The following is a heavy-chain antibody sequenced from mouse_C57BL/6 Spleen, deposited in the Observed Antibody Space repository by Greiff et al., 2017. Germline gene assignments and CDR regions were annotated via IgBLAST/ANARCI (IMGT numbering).Heavy chain of an antibody. Sequence: ESGPGLVKPSPSLSLTCSVTGYSITSGYYWNWIRQFPGNKLEWMGYISYDGSNNYNPSLKNRISITRDTSKNQFFLKLNSVTTEDAATYYCAREIPITTVVDWYFDVWGTGTTVTVSS. CDR2: ISYDGSN. CDR3: AREIPITTVVDWYFDV. V-gene: IGHV3-6*01. CDR1: GYSITSGYY. D-gene: IGHD1-1*01. J-gene: IGHJ1*03.